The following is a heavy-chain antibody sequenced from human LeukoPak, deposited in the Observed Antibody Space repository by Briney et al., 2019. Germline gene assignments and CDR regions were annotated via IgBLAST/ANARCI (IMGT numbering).Heavy chain of an antibody. Sequence: GGSLRLSCAASGFTFSTFSMNWVRQAPGKGLEWVSSIRRDSSQMYYADSVKGRFTVSRDNAKNSLYLEMNNLRAEDTALYYCASEYMDISLWGQGTLVTVSS. CDR3: ASEYMDISL. J-gene: IGHJ4*02. CDR2: IRRDSSQM. D-gene: IGHD2-2*03. CDR1: GFTFSTFS. V-gene: IGHV3-21*01.